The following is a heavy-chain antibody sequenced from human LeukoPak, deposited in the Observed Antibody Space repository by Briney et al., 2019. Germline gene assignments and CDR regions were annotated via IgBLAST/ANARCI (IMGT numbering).Heavy chain of an antibody. J-gene: IGHJ1*01. D-gene: IGHD3-3*01. V-gene: IGHV3-23*01. CDR1: GFTLSSYA. Sequence: GGSLRLFCAASGFTLSSYAMSWVRQAPGKGLEWVAAISGSGGSTYYADSVKGRFTISRDNSKNTLYLQMNSLRAEDTAVYYCAKYPSGAYDFWSGYYPAEYFQHWGQGTLVTVSS. CDR3: AKYPSGAYDFWSGYYPAEYFQH. CDR2: ISGSGGST.